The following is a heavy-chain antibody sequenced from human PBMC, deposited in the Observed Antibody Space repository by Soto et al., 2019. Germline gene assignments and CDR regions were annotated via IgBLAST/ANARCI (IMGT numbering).Heavy chain of an antibody. CDR2: INHSGST. CDR3: ARRGGFLEWFFSNWFDP. V-gene: IGHV4-34*01. J-gene: IGHJ5*02. CDR1: GGSFSGYY. D-gene: IGHD3-3*01. Sequence: SETLSLTCAVYGGSFSGYYWSWIRQPPGKGREWIGEINHSGSTNYNPSLKSRVTISVDTSKNQFSLKLSSVTAADTAVYYCARRGGFLEWFFSNWFDPWGQGTLVTVSS.